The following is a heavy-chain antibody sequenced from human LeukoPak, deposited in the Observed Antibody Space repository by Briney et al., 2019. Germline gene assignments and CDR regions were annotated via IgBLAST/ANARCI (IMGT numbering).Heavy chain of an antibody. Sequence: GESLQISCQGSGYSFTGYWIGGVRQVPGKGLEWMGIIYPGDSDTRYSPSFQGQVTISADKSISTAYLQWSSLKASDTAMYYCARHPSIAARPGYYYYMDVWGKGTTVTVSS. CDR1: GYSFTGYW. D-gene: IGHD6-6*01. CDR2: IYPGDSDT. J-gene: IGHJ6*03. CDR3: ARHPSIAARPGYYYYMDV. V-gene: IGHV5-51*01.